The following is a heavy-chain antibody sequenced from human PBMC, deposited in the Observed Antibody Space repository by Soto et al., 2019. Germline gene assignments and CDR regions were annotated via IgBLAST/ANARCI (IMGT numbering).Heavy chain of an antibody. CDR2: IIPIFGTA. Sequence: QVQLVQSGAEVEKPGSSVRVSCESSGGTFRTYAISWVRQAPGQGLEWMGGIIPIFGTANYAQKFQGRVTITADESTSKAYMELRSLRSEDTAVYYCARAAMITFGGRGYYYYGMDVWGQGSTVTVSS. CDR3: ARAAMITFGGRGYYYYGMDV. CDR1: GGTFRTYA. J-gene: IGHJ6*02. V-gene: IGHV1-69*01. D-gene: IGHD3-16*01.